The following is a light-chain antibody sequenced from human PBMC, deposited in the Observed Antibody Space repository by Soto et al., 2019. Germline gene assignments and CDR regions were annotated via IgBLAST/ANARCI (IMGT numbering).Light chain of an antibody. CDR1: QFVSSRF. Sequence: EIVLTQSPGTLSLSPGESATLLCRASQFVSSRFLAWYQQKPGQAPRLLIYGASTRATGIPERFRGSGSGTDFTLTITPLEPEDSAVYICQQYGGSPITFGQGTRLDIK. J-gene: IGKJ5*01. CDR2: GAS. CDR3: QQYGGSPIT. V-gene: IGKV3-20*01.